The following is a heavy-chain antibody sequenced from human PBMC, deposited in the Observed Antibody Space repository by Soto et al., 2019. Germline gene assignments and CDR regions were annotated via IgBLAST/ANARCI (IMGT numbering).Heavy chain of an antibody. J-gene: IGHJ6*02. V-gene: IGHV1-69*13. Sequence: SVKVSFKASGGTFSSYAISWLRQAPGQGREWMGGIIPIFGTANYAQKFQGRVTITADESTSTAYMELSSLRSEDTAVYYCASTSPSLGYCSGGSCYRGAYYYYGMDVWGQGTTVTVSS. CDR1: GGTFSSYA. D-gene: IGHD2-15*01. CDR3: ASTSPSLGYCSGGSCYRGAYYYYGMDV. CDR2: IIPIFGTA.